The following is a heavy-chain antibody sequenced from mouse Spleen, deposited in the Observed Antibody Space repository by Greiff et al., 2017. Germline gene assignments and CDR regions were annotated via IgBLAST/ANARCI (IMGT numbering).Heavy chain of an antibody. J-gene: IGHJ2*01. Sequence: EVKLVESGGGLVQPGGSMKLSCVASGFTFSNYWMNWVRQSPEKGLEWVAQIRLKSDNYATHYAESVKGRFTISRDDSKSSVYLQMNNLRAEDTGIYYCTVGSSSFDYWGQGTTLTVSS. CDR1: GFTFSNYW. CDR3: TVGSSSFDY. V-gene: IGHV6-3*01. D-gene: IGHD1-1*01. CDR2: IRLKSDNYAT.